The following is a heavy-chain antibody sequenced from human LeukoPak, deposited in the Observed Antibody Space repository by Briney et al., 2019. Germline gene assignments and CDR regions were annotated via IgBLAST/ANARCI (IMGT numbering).Heavy chain of an antibody. D-gene: IGHD1-1*01. CDR1: GFTFSSYS. Sequence: PGGSLRLSCAASGFTFSSYSMNWVRQAPGKGLEWVSSISSSSSYIYYADSVKGRFTISRDNAKNSLYLQMNSLRAEDTAVYYCARDSSHPDNWNDGGFDPWGQGTLVTVSS. V-gene: IGHV3-21*01. CDR2: ISSSSSYI. CDR3: ARDSSHPDNWNDGGFDP. J-gene: IGHJ5*02.